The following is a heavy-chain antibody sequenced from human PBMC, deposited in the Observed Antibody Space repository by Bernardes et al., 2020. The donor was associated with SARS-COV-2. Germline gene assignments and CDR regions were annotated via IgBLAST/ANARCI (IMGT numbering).Heavy chain of an antibody. CDR3: ARLRVVPAAMNEGD. V-gene: IGHV5-10-1*01. CDR1: GYNFTSYW. Sequence: GGSLNLSCKGSGYNFTSYWISWVRQMPGKGLEWMGRIDPGDSNTNYSPSFQGHVTISADKSISTAYLQWSSLKASDTAMYYCARLRVVPAAMNEGDWGQGTLVTVSS. J-gene: IGHJ4*02. D-gene: IGHD2-2*01. CDR2: IDPGDSNT.